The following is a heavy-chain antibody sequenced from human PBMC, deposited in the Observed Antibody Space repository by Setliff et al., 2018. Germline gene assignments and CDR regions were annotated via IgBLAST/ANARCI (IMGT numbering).Heavy chain of an antibody. CDR1: GYSIGRDYY. CDR3: ARVGYYDSSGYSFAFDI. J-gene: IGHJ3*02. Sequence: SETLSLTCAVSGYSIGRDYYWGWIRQPPGKGLEWIGSIYHSGRTYDNPSLKSRVTVSIDTSKNQFSLKLSSVTAADTAVYYCARVGYYDSSGYSFAFDIWGQGTMVTVSS. V-gene: IGHV4-38-2*01. D-gene: IGHD3-22*01. CDR2: IYHSGRT.